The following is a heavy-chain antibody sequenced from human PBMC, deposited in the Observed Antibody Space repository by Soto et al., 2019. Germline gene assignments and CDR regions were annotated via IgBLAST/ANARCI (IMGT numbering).Heavy chain of an antibody. CDR3: ARDQYNWPARDNWFDP. Sequence: QVQLVQSGAEVKKPGASVKVSCKASGYTFTSYDINWVRQATGQGLEWMGWMNPNSGNTGYAQKFQGRVTMTRNTSISTAYMELSSLRSEDTAVYYCARDQYNWPARDNWFDPWVQGTLVTVSS. D-gene: IGHD1-20*01. J-gene: IGHJ5*02. CDR1: GYTFTSYD. CDR2: MNPNSGNT. V-gene: IGHV1-8*02.